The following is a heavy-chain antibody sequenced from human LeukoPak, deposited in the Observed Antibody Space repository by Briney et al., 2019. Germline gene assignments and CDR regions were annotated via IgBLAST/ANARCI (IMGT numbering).Heavy chain of an antibody. J-gene: IGHJ4*02. CDR2: IYYSGST. V-gene: IGHV4-39*01. D-gene: IGHD3-9*01. Sequence: PSETLSLTCTVSGGSISSSSSYWGWIRQPPGKGLEWIGGIYYSGSTYYNPSLKSRVTISVDTSKNQFSLKLSSVTAADTAVYYCERHRFFDWLSPFDYWGQGTLVTVSS. CDR1: GGSISSSSSY. CDR3: ERHRFFDWLSPFDY.